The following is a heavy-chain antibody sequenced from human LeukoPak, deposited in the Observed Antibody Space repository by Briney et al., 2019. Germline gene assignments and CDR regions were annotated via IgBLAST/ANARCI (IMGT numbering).Heavy chain of an antibody. J-gene: IGHJ4*02. Sequence: KPSETLSLTCTVSGGSISSSSHYWGWIRQPPGKGLEWIGSIYNSGSTYYNPSLKSRVTISVDTSKNQFSLKLSSVTAADTAVYYCARQRRMKESAFDYWGQGTLVTVSS. CDR2: IYNSGST. V-gene: IGHV4-39*01. CDR1: GGSISSSSHY. D-gene: IGHD2/OR15-2a*01. CDR3: ARQRRMKESAFDY.